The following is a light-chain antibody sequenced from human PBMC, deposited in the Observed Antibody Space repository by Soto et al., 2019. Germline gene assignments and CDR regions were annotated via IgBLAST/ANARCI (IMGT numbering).Light chain of an antibody. Sequence: EFVLTQSPGTLSLSPGERATLSCRASQSVTSNSLAWYQHKLGQAPRLLIYDASSRATGIPDRFSGSGSRTDFTLTISRLEPEDFAVYFCQQFGTSPGTFGPGTKVDIK. CDR2: DAS. CDR1: QSVTSNS. J-gene: IGKJ3*01. CDR3: QQFGTSPGT. V-gene: IGKV3-20*01.